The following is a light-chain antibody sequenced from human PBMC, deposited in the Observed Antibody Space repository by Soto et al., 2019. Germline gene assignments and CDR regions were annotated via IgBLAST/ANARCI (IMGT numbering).Light chain of an antibody. CDR2: VAS. J-gene: IGKJ4*01. CDR1: QSISSY. CDR3: QQSSSTPQT. V-gene: IGKV1-39*01. Sequence: DIQMTQSPASLSASVGDRVTITCRASQSISSYLSWYQQKPGKAPKLLINVASTLQSGVPSRFSRSASGTDFTLAISSLQPEDFATYYCQQSSSTPQTFGGGTRVEIK.